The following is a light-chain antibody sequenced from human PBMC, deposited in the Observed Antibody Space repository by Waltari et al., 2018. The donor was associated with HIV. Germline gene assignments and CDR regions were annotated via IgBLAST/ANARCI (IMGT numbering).Light chain of an antibody. J-gene: IGKJ2*01. CDR2: GTS. CDR1: QPISNS. V-gene: IGKV1-NL1*01. CDR3: QQYYSIPNT. Sequence: SPSSLSASVGDRVTITCRASQPISNSLAWYQQKPGKAPKPLVYGTSRLESGVPSRFSGSGSGTDYTLTISSLQPEDFASYYCQQYYSIPNTFGQGTKLEIK.